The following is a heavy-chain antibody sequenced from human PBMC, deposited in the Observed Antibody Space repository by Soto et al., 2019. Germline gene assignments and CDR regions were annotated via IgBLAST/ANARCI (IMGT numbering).Heavy chain of an antibody. CDR1: GFTFSSYS. D-gene: IGHD2-2*01. Sequence: AGSLRLSCAASGFTFSSYSMNWVRQAPGQGLEWVSSISSSSSYIYYADSVKGRFTISRDNAKNSLYLQMNSLRAEDTAVYYCARDESPTYCSSTSCRYYYYYGMDVWGQGTTVTVSS. J-gene: IGHJ6*02. CDR3: ARDESPTYCSSTSCRYYYYYGMDV. V-gene: IGHV3-21*01. CDR2: ISSSSSYI.